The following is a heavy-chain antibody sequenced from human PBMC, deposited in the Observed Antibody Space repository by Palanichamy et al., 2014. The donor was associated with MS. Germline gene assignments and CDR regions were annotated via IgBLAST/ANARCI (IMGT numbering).Heavy chain of an antibody. CDR2: IFHSGNT. J-gene: IGHJ6*03. CDR3: ARDPREMQLWLKRNFYMDV. Sequence: QVQLQESGPGLVKPSGTLSLTCAVSGDSISNYYWWTWVRQTPEKGLEWIGEIFHSGNTNYDPSLKSRLTVSVDKSKNQFSLKLSSVTAADTAVYYCARDPREMQLWLKRNFYMDVWGKGTTVTVSS. V-gene: IGHV4-4*02. CDR1: GDSISNYYW. D-gene: IGHD5-18*01.